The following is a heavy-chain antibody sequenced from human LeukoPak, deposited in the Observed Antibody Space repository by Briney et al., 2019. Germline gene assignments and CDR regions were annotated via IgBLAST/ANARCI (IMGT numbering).Heavy chain of an antibody. V-gene: IGHV4-34*01. J-gene: IGHJ4*02. CDR3: ASELVAPTLDY. Sequence: SETLSLTCAVYGGSFSGYYWSWIRQPPGKGLEWIGEINHSGSTNYNPSLKSRVTISVDTSKNKFSLKLSSVTAADTAVYYCASELVAPTLDYWGQGPLVTVSS. CDR1: GGSFSGYY. CDR2: INHSGST. D-gene: IGHD2-15*01.